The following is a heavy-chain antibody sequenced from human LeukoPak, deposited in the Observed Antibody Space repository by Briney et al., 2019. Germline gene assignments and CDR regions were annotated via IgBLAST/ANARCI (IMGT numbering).Heavy chain of an antibody. J-gene: IGHJ6*02. CDR2: GNPNSGHA. Sequence: ASVKVSCKASGYTFTSYDINWVRQATGQGLEWLGWGNPNSGHAGSPKKFQGRVTMTRDTSISTAYMELSSLTSEDTAVYYCARGVLDGVDVWGQGTAVTVSS. CDR1: GYTFTSYD. CDR3: ARGVLDGVDV. V-gene: IGHV1-8*01. D-gene: IGHD3-3*02.